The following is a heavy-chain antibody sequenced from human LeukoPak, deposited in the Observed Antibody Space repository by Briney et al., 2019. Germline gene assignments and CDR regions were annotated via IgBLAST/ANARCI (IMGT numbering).Heavy chain of an antibody. D-gene: IGHD6-6*01. CDR3: ARGEAARQVGFDP. CDR1: GGSISSGGYS. CDR2: IYHSGST. J-gene: IGHJ5*02. V-gene: IGHV4-30-2*01. Sequence: PSETLSLTCAVYGGSISSGGYSWSWIRQPPGKGLEWIGYIYHSGSTYYNPSLKSRVTISVDRSKNQFSLKLSSVTATDTAVYYCARGEAARQVGFDPWGQGTLVTVSS.